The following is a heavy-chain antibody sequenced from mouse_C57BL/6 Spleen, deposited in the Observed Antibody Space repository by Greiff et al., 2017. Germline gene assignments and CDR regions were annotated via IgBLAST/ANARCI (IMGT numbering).Heavy chain of an antibody. CDR1: GFTFSDYY. V-gene: IGHV5-16*01. J-gene: IGHJ1*03. D-gene: IGHD3-1*01. Sequence: VQLKESEGGLVQPGSSMKLSCTASGFTFSDYYMAWVRQVPEKGLEWVANINYDGSSTYYLDSLKSRFIISRDNAENILYLQMSSLKSEDTATYYCARDRDAWYFDVWGTGTTVTVSS. CDR2: INYDGSST. CDR3: ARDRDAWYFDV.